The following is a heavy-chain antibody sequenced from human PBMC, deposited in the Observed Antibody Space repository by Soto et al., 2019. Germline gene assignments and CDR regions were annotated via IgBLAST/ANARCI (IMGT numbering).Heavy chain of an antibody. CDR2: ILYDGSNK. D-gene: IGHD2-2*01. J-gene: IGHJ6*02. Sequence: GGSLRLSCAASGFTFSNYGMHWVRQTPGKGLEWVALILYDGSNKYYADSVKGRFTISRDNSKNTLYLQVSSLRAEDTAVYYCAKSRDAYNFYFYYGMDVWGQGTTVTVSS. CDR1: GFTFSNYG. CDR3: AKSRDAYNFYFYYGMDV. V-gene: IGHV3-30*18.